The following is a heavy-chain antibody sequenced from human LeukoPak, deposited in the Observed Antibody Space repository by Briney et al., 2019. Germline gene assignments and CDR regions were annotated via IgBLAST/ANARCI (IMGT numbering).Heavy chain of an antibody. J-gene: IGHJ6*03. CDR2: INTNTGNP. D-gene: IGHD2-15*01. V-gene: IGHV7-4-1*02. CDR1: GYTFTYFG. Sequence: ASVKVSCKASGYTFTYFGLNWVRQAPGQGLECLGGINTNTGNPTYAQGLTGRFVFSLDTSVSTAYLQISSLKAEDTAIYYCARSRRVLVPAALNSADDYYYYMDVWGRGTTVTVSS. CDR3: ARSRRVLVPAALNSADDYYYYMDV.